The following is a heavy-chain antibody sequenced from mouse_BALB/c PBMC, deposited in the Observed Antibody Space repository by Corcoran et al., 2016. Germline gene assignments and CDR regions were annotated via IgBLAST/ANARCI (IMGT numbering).Heavy chain of an antibody. V-gene: IGHV9-1*02. CDR3: VRSKSSLDY. CDR1: GYTFTNYG. J-gene: IGHJ2*01. CDR2: INTYTGEP. Sequence: QIQLVQSGPELKKPGETVKISCKASGYTFTNYGMNWVKQAPGKGLKWMGWINTYTGEPTYADDFKGRFAFSLETSASTSYLQINNHKNEDMATYFVVRSKSSLDYWGQGTTLTVSS. D-gene: IGHD1-1*01.